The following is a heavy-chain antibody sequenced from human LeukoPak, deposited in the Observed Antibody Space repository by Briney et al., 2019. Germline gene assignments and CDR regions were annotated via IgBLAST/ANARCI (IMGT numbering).Heavy chain of an antibody. CDR1: GFTFSSYW. Sequence: GGSLRLSCAASGFTFSSYWMSWVRQAPGKGLEWVANIKQDGSEKYYVDSVKGRFTISRDNAKNSLYLQMNSLRAEDTAVYYCARRLHGHSSGWEYWGQGTLVTVSS. CDR3: ARRLHGHSSGWEY. V-gene: IGHV3-7*01. CDR2: IKQDGSEK. J-gene: IGHJ4*02. D-gene: IGHD6-19*01.